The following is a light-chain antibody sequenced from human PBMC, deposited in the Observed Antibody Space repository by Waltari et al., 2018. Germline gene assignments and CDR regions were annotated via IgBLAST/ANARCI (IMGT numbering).Light chain of an antibody. Sequence: EIVLKQSPGTLSLSPGAGATLSCRASQSVSRSLAWYQQKPGQAPRLLIYDASTRATGIPDRFSGSGSGTDCSLTISRLGPEDFAVYYCQKYVSLPATFGQGTTVEIK. CDR1: QSVSRS. V-gene: IGKV3-20*01. CDR2: DAS. CDR3: QKYVSLPAT. J-gene: IGKJ1*01.